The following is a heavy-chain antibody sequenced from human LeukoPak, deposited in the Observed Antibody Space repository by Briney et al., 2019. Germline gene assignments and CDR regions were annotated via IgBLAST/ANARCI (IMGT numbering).Heavy chain of an antibody. Sequence: PGGSLRLSCAASGFTFNNYALSWVRQAPEKGLEWVSAISGSGGSTYYADSVKGRFTISRDNSKNTLYLQMSSLRAEDTAVYYCAKEYFDWLSPFQHWGQGTLVTVSS. J-gene: IGHJ1*01. D-gene: IGHD3-9*01. V-gene: IGHV3-23*01. CDR1: GFTFNNYA. CDR2: ISGSGGST. CDR3: AKEYFDWLSPFQH.